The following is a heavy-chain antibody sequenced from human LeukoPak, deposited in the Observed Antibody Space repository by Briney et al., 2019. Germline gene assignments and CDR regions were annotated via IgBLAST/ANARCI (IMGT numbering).Heavy chain of an antibody. V-gene: IGHV3-74*01. D-gene: IGHD1-26*01. Sequence: GGSLRLSCAVSGFTFSNYWMHWVRQAPGKGLVWVSRVNSDGTTITYADSVKGRFTISRDNAKNTLYLQMNSLRAEDTAVYYCARLRASGHGFDIWGQGTMLTVSS. J-gene: IGHJ3*02. CDR2: VNSDGTTI. CDR3: ARLRASGHGFDI. CDR1: GFTFSNYW.